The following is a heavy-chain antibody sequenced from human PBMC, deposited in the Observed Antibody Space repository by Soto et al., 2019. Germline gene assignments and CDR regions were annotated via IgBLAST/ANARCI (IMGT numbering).Heavy chain of an antibody. CDR2: ISGSGGST. Sequence: PGGSLRLSCAASGFTFSSYAMSWVRQAPGKGLEWVSGISGSGGSTYYADSVKGRFTISRDNSKNTLYLQMNSLRAEDTAIYYCAKDQYASSWYSSWGQGTLVTVSS. CDR3: AKDQYASSWYSS. V-gene: IGHV3-23*01. D-gene: IGHD6-13*01. CDR1: GFTFSSYA. J-gene: IGHJ5*02.